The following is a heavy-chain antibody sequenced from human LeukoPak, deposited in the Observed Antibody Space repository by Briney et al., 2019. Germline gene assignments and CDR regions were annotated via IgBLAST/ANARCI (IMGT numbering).Heavy chain of an antibody. D-gene: IGHD3-22*01. CDR1: GGSISSYY. CDR3: ARGGTMIVVARAWFDP. Sequence: SETLSLTCTVSGGSISSYYWSWIRQPPGKGLEWIGYIYYSGSTNYNPSLKSRVTISVDTSKNQFSLKLSSVTAADTAVYYCARGGTMIVVARAWFDPWGQGTLVTVSS. V-gene: IGHV4-59*01. CDR2: IYYSGST. J-gene: IGHJ5*02.